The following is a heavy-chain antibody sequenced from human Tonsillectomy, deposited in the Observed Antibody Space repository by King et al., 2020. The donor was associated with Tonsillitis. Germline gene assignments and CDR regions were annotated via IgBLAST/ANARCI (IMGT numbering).Heavy chain of an antibody. CDR2: MWNDGSNK. V-gene: IGHV3-33*01. CDR1: GFTFSNYG. J-gene: IGHJ4*02. Sequence: QPVESGGGVVQPGRSLRLSCAASGFTFSNYGMHWVGQAPGKGLEWVAVMWNDGSNKYYADSVKGRFSISRDNSKNTLFLQMNSLRVEDTAVYYCAREYGSGTLDYWGQGTLVTVSS. D-gene: IGHD3-10*01. CDR3: AREYGSGTLDY.